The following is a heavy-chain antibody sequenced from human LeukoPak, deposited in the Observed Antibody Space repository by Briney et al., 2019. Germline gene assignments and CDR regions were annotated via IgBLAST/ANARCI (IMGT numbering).Heavy chain of an antibody. CDR3: ARDTVPGVVTAIPRYYYYGMDV. J-gene: IGHJ6*02. Sequence: HPGGSLRLSCAASGFTFSSYWMHWVRQAPGKGLVWVSRINSDGSSTSYADSVKGRFTISRDNSKNTLYLQMNSLRAEDTAVYYCARDTVPGVVTAIPRYYYYGMDVWGQGTTVTVSS. CDR1: GFTFSSYW. V-gene: IGHV3-74*01. CDR2: INSDGSST. D-gene: IGHD2-21*02.